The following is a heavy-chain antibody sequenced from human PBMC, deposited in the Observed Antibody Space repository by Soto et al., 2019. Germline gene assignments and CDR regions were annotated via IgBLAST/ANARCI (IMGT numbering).Heavy chain of an antibody. CDR3: ARESGRDGDYYYYDGMDV. J-gene: IGHJ6*02. CDR2: IYYSGST. V-gene: IGHV4-39*02. CDR1: GGSISSSSYY. D-gene: IGHD4-17*01. Sequence: SETLSLTCTVSGGSISSSSYYWGWIRQPPGKGLEWIGSIYYSGSTYYNPSLKSRVTISVDTSKNQFSLKLSFVTAADTAVYYCARESGRDGDYYYYDGMDVWVQGTTVT.